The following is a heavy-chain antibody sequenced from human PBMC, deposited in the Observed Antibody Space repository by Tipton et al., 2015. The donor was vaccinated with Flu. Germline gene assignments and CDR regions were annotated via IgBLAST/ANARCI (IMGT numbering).Heavy chain of an antibody. Sequence: QLVQSGAEVKKPGSSVKVSCKASGGTFSSYAISWVRQAPGQGLERMGRIIPILGIANYAQKFQGRVTITADKSTSTAYMELSSLRSEDTAVYYCARDKSYGRLEHFDYWGQGTLVTVSS. CDR3: ARDKSYGRLEHFDY. V-gene: IGHV1-69*09. CDR2: IIPILGIA. D-gene: IGHD5-18*01. J-gene: IGHJ4*02. CDR1: GGTFSSYA.